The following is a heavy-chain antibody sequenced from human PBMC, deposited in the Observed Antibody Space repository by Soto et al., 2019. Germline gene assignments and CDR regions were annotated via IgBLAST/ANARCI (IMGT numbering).Heavy chain of an antibody. J-gene: IGHJ5*01. CDR3: ARGMTVAANWFDS. Sequence: GSLRLSCAASGFTFSRYWMNWARQAPGKGPEWVANIKQDGTEKYYVESVKGRFTISRDNAKNSLSLQMDSLSPEDTAVYYCARGMTVAANWFDSWGQGT. V-gene: IGHV3-7*02. CDR1: GFTFSRYW. D-gene: IGHD6-19*01. CDR2: IKQDGTEK.